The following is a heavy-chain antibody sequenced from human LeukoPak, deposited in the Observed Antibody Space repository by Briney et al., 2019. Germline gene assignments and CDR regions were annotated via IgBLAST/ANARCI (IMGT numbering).Heavy chain of an antibody. CDR3: ARDLRRSGYNWGCDH. V-gene: IGHV1-46*01. CDR1: GYMFTHYY. Sequence: ASVKVSCKASGYMFTHYYMHWVRQAPGQGLEWMGMITSSGGDTSYAQKFEGRVTMTRDTSTRTVYMELSSLTSEDTAVYYCARDLRRSGYNWGCDHWGHGTLVTVS. CDR2: ITSSGGDT. J-gene: IGHJ4*01. D-gene: IGHD5-24*01.